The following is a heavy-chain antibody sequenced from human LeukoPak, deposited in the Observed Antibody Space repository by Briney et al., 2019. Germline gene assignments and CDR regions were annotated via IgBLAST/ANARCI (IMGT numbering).Heavy chain of an antibody. CDR2: IHHSGRT. J-gene: IGHJ5*02. CDR3: ARGQRILYSSWFDP. CDR1: GGSISSSSYY. Sequence: SETLSLTCTVSGGSISSSSYYWGWIRQPPGKGLEWIGSIHHSGRTYYNPSLKSRVTISVDTSKNQFSLKLSSVTAADTAVYYCARGQRILYSSWFDPWGQGTLVTVSS. D-gene: IGHD2-15*01. V-gene: IGHV4-39*07.